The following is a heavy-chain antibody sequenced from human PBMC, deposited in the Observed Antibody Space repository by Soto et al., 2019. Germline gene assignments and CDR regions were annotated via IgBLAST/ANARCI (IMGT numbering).Heavy chain of an antibody. CDR2: IYWDDDK. CDR1: GFSLSTRGVG. CDR3: AHKGGGDRILDY. J-gene: IGHJ4*02. V-gene: IGHV2-5*02. Sequence: QITLKESGPTLVKPTQTLTLTCTLSGFSLSTRGVGVGWIRQPPGKALEWLAIIYWDDDKRYSPSLKSRLTIPKDTSKNQVVLTMTNMDPVDTATYYCAHKGGGDRILDYWGQGTLVTVSS. D-gene: IGHD3-16*01.